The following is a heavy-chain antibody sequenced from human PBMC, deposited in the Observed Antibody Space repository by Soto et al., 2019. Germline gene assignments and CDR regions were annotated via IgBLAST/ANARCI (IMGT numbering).Heavy chain of an antibody. CDR3: AREEDCSSTSCYFDS. J-gene: IGHJ4*02. CDR2: IWYDGSNK. D-gene: IGHD2-2*01. Sequence: PGGSLRLSCAASGFTFSSYGMHWVRQAPGKGLEWVAVIWYDGSNKYYADSVKGRFTISRDNSKNTLYLQMNSLRAEDTAVYYCAREEDCSSTSCYFDSWGQGTLVTVSS. V-gene: IGHV3-33*01. CDR1: GFTFSSYG.